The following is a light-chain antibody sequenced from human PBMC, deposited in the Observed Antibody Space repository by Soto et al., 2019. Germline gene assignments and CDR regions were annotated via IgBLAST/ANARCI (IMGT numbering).Light chain of an antibody. CDR2: AAS. CDR3: QHARSFPIT. Sequence: DIQMTQSPSSVSASVGDRVTITCRASQNIDKWLAWYQQKPGKAPKLLIYAASNLRGGVPSRFSGSGSGTEFTLTISSLQPEDFATYSCQHARSFPITFGQGTRLE. CDR1: QNIDKW. V-gene: IGKV1-12*01. J-gene: IGKJ5*01.